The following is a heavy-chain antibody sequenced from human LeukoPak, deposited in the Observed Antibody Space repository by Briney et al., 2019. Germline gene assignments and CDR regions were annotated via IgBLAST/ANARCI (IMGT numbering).Heavy chain of an antibody. J-gene: IGHJ5*02. CDR2: IIPIFGIA. CDR1: GGTFSSYA. D-gene: IGHD3-22*01. Sequence: ASVKVSCKASGGTFSSYAISWVRQAPGQGLEWMGRIIPIFGIANHAQKFQGRVTITADKSTSTAYMELSSLRSEDTAVYYCARAGYDSSGYYWDNWFDPWGQGTLVTVSS. V-gene: IGHV1-69*04. CDR3: ARAGYDSSGYYWDNWFDP.